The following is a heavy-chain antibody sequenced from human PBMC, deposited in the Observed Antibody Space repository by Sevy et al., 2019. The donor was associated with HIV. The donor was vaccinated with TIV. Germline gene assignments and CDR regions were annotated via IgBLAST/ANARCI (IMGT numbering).Heavy chain of an antibody. CDR1: GFTFSNAW. CDR2: IKSKTDGGTT. D-gene: IGHD2-15*01. Sequence: GGSLRLSCAASGFTFSNAWMSWVRQAPGKGLEWVGRIKSKTDGGTTDYAAPVKGRFTISRDDSKNTLYLQMNSLKTEDTAVYYCTTGLLVVVAATDYYFDYLGQGTMVTVSS. V-gene: IGHV3-15*01. J-gene: IGHJ4*02. CDR3: TTGLLVVVAATDYYFDY.